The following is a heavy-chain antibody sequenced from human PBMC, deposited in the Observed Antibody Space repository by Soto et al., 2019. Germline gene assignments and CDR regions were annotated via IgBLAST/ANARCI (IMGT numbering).Heavy chain of an antibody. J-gene: IGHJ6*02. Sequence: GASVKVSCKASGFTFTSSAVQWVRQARGQRLEWIGWIVVGSGNTNYAQKFQERVTITRDMSTSTAYTELSSLRSEDTAVYYCAAGYGGSYESGRHYYYGMDVWGQGTTVTVSS. CDR1: GFTFTSSA. D-gene: IGHD1-26*01. V-gene: IGHV1-58*01. CDR3: AAGYGGSYESGRHYYYGMDV. CDR2: IVVGSGNT.